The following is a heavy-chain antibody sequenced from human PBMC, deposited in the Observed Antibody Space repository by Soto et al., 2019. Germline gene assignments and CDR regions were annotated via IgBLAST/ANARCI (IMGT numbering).Heavy chain of an antibody. J-gene: IGHJ3*02. Sequence: ASVKVSCKASGYTFTSYYMHWVRQAPGQGLEWMGIINPAGGSTNYAQKFQGRVTMTRDTSTSTVYMQLSSLRSEDTAVYYCARDIAYGGGDCYSAPHAFDIWGQGTMVTVSS. CDR3: ARDIAYGGGDCYSAPHAFDI. CDR1: GYTFTSYY. CDR2: INPAGGST. V-gene: IGHV1-46*01. D-gene: IGHD2-21*02.